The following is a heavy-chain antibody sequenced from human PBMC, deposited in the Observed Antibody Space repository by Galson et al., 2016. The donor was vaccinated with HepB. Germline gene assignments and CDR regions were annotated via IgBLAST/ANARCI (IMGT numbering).Heavy chain of an antibody. CDR1: GFWFSGYA. D-gene: IGHD2-21*01. V-gene: IGHV3-23*01. Sequence: SLRLSGAAYGFWFSGYAMTCVRQAPGEGVEWVSAISGSGERTYYEGHVKGRLTISRDNSKTTLYVQMTSLRVEDTAVYYCAKGSIWVSAALYGMDVWGQGTTVTVSS. J-gene: IGHJ6*02. CDR2: ISGSGERT. CDR3: AKGSIWVSAALYGMDV.